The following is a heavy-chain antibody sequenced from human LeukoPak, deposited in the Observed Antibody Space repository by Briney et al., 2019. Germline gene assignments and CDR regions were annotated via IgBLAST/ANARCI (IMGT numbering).Heavy chain of an antibody. V-gene: IGHV3-23*01. J-gene: IGHJ2*01. CDR2: ISGSGGST. D-gene: IGHD3-10*01. CDR1: GFTFSSYA. CDR3: AKRGSRDDNWYFDL. Sequence: GGSLRLSCAASGFTFSSYAMHWVRQAPGKGLEWVSAISGSGGSTYYADSVKGRFTISRDNSKNTLYLQMNSLRAEDTAVYYCAKRGSRDDNWYFDLWGRGTLVTVSS.